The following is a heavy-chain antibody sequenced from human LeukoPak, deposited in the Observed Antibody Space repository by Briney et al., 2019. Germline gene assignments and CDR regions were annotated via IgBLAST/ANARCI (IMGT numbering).Heavy chain of an antibody. D-gene: IGHD1-26*01. Sequence: GGSLRLSCAASGFTFSSYAMSWVRQAPGKGLEWVSYISSSSSTIYYADSVKGRFTISRDNAKNSLYLQMNSLRAEDTAVYYCAKDRVGATSYYFDYWGQGTLVTVSS. V-gene: IGHV3-48*01. CDR3: AKDRVGATSYYFDY. CDR1: GFTFSSYA. J-gene: IGHJ4*02. CDR2: ISSSSSTI.